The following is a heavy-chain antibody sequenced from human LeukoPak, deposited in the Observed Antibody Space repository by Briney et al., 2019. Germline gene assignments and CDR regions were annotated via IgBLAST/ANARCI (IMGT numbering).Heavy chain of an antibody. CDR2: ISGSGGST. CDR1: GFTFSSYA. CDR3: AKGGYVWGSYDLNWFDP. D-gene: IGHD3-16*01. V-gene: IGHV3-23*01. J-gene: IGHJ5*02. Sequence: GGSLRLSCAASGFTFSSYAMSWVRQAPGKGLEWVSAISGSGGSTNYADSVKGRFTISRDNSKNTLYLQMNSLRAEDTAVYYCAKGGYVWGSYDLNWFDPWGQGTLVTVSS.